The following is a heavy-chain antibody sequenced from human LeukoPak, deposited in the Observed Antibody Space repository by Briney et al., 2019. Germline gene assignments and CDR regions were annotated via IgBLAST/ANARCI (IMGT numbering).Heavy chain of an antibody. Sequence: SETLSLTCTVSGGSISSYYWSWIRQPPGKGLEWIAYMQYTGSTNYNPSLKSRVTISVDTSKNQFSLKLSSVTAADTAVYYCARGGVADPFDYWGQGTLVTVSS. CDR2: MQYTGST. CDR1: GGSISSYY. D-gene: IGHD6-19*01. J-gene: IGHJ4*02. CDR3: ARGGVADPFDY. V-gene: IGHV4-59*01.